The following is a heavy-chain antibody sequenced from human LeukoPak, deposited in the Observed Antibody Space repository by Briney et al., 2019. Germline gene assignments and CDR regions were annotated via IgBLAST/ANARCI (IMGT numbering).Heavy chain of an antibody. V-gene: IGHV3-23*01. CDR2: LIGSSGST. Sequence: PGGSLRLPCAASGFTSTNYAMNWVRQAPGKGLEWVSVLIGSSGSTDYADSVKGRFTISRDKSKNTLFLQMNSLRAEDTAIYFCAKGAYDYIEMGYFDSRGQGTLVTVSS. CDR3: AKGAYDYIEMGYFDS. D-gene: IGHD5-12*01. CDR1: GFTSTNYA. J-gene: IGHJ4*02.